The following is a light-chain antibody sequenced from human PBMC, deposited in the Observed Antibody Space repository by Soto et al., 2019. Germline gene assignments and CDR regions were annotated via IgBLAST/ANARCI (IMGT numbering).Light chain of an antibody. V-gene: IGKV1-5*03. CDR2: KAS. Sequence: DIQMTQSPSTLSASVGDRVTITCRASQSIGSWLAWYQQKPGKAPKLLISKASSLESGVPSRFSGSGSGTEFPLTISSLQPDDFATYYCQQCNSYSWAFGQGTKVEIK. J-gene: IGKJ1*01. CDR1: QSIGSW. CDR3: QQCNSYSWA.